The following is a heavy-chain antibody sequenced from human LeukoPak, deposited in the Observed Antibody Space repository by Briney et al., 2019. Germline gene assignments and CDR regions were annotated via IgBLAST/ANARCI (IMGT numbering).Heavy chain of an antibody. J-gene: IGHJ4*02. CDR3: ASDSSGYYYFDY. CDR2: IYYSGST. D-gene: IGHD3-22*01. CDR1: GGSIISSYY. V-gene: IGHV4-59*01. Sequence: TSETLSLTCTVSGGSIISSYYWSWIRQPPGKGLEWIGYIYYSGSTNYNPSLKSRVTISVDTSKNQFSLKLSSVTAADTAVYYCASDSSGYYYFDYWGQGTLVTVSS.